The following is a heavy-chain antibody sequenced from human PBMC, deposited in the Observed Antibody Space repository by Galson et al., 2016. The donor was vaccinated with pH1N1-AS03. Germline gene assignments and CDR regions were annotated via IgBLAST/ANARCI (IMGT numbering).Heavy chain of an antibody. Sequence: SLRLSCAASGFTFSGYAMHWVRQAPGKGLEWVAVISYDGSDKYYVDSVKGRFTISRDNSKNTLYLQMNSLRAEDTAVYYCAKGDDFWSGYSPNYYYCMDVWGKGTTVTVSS. D-gene: IGHD3-3*01. CDR1: GFTFSGYA. V-gene: IGHV3-30*01. CDR2: ISYDGSDK. CDR3: AKGDDFWSGYSPNYYYCMDV. J-gene: IGHJ6*03.